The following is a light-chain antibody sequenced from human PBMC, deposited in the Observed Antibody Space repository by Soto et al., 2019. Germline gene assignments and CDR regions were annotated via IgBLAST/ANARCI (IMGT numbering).Light chain of an antibody. CDR1: QSFSSN. V-gene: IGKV3-20*01. CDR3: QQYGSSPPVT. Sequence: EIVLTQSPGTLSLSPGERATLSCRASQSFSSNLAWYQQKPGQAPRLLIYGASTRATGIPARFSGSGSGTDFTLTISRLEPEDFAVYYCQQYGSSPPVTFGRGTKVDI. J-gene: IGKJ1*01. CDR2: GAS.